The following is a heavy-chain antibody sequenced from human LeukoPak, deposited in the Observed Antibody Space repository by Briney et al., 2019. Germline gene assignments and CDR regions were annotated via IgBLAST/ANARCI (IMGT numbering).Heavy chain of an antibody. Sequence: PGGSLRLSCAASGFTFSNAWMSWVRQAPGKGLEWVGRIKNKTNGGTTDYAAPVRGRFTISRDDSKNTLYLQTNSLKTEDTAVYYCTTDEYYDFWSGYYSNWFDPWGQGTLVTVSS. CDR3: TTDEYYDFWSGYYSNWFDP. J-gene: IGHJ5*01. D-gene: IGHD3-3*01. V-gene: IGHV3-15*01. CDR2: IKNKTNGGTT. CDR1: GFTFSNAW.